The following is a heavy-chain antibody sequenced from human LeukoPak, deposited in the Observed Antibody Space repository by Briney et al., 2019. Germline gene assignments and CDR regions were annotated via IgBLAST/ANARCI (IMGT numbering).Heavy chain of an antibody. J-gene: IGHJ4*02. D-gene: IGHD6-13*01. CDR1: GFTFSGSA. V-gene: IGHV3-73*01. Sequence: GGSLRLSCAASGFTFSGSAMHWVRQASGKGLEWVGRLRSKANSYATAYAASVKGRFTISRDDSKNTAYLQMNSLKTEDTAVYYCTTRLAAADYWGQGTLVTVSS. CDR2: LRSKANSYAT. CDR3: TTRLAAADY.